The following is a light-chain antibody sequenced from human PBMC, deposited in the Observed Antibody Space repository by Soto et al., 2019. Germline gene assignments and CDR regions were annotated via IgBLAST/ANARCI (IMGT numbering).Light chain of an antibody. Sequence: QSVLTQTPSASWTPGQRVTISCSGGSSNIGTNAVNWYQQLPGTAPKLLIYNNNQRPSGVPDRFSGSKSGTSASLAISGLQSADEADYYCAAWDDSLNGYVFGTGTKVTVL. CDR2: NNN. CDR3: AAWDDSLNGYV. J-gene: IGLJ1*01. CDR1: SSNIGTNA. V-gene: IGLV1-44*01.